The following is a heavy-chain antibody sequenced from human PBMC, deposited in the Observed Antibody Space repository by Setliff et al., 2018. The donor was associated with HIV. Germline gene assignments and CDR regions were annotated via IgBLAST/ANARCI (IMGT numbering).Heavy chain of an antibody. CDR3: ARDKTGDLWYFDS. J-gene: IGHJ4*02. D-gene: IGHD7-27*01. V-gene: IGHV1-69*06. CDR1: GYTFTGYY. CDR2: IIPFFRTT. Sequence: SVKVSCKASGYTFTGYYMNWVRQAPGQGLEWMGGIIPFFRTTNYAQKFQGRVTVTADISTSTAYMELRSLRSDDTAVYYCARDKTGDLWYFDSWGQGTLVTVSS.